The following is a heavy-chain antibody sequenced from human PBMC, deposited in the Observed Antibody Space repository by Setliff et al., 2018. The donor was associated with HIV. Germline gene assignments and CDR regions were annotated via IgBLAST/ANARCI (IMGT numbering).Heavy chain of an antibody. Sequence: SETLSLTCAVSGYSISTAYYWGWIRQPPGKGLEWIGSVYHSGTTYYNPFLKSRVTISVDMSNNQFSLKVTSVTAADTAVYYCMRGRSITIFGVAYFDFWVQGAQVTVSS. CDR2: VYHSGTT. V-gene: IGHV4-38-2*01. D-gene: IGHD3-3*01. CDR1: GYSISTAYY. CDR3: MRGRSITIFGVAYFDF. J-gene: IGHJ4*02.